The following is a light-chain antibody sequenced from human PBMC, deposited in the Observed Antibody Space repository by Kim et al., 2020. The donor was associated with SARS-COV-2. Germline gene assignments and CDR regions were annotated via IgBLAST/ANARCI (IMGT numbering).Light chain of an antibody. CDR1: SSSVGGYNY. J-gene: IGLJ3*02. V-gene: IGLV2-11*01. CDR2: DVS. CDR3: CSYGGNSWV. Sequence: PGQSVTISCTGTSSSVGGYNYVSWYQQHPGKAPNLLIYDVSKRPSGVPARFSGSESGNTASLTISGPQAEDEADFFCCSYGGNSWVFGGGTQLTVL.